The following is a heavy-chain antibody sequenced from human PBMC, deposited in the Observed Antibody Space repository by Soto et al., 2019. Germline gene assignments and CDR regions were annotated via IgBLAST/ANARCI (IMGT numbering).Heavy chain of an antibody. CDR3: ATIVGANDY. CDR2: IYSSGSA. J-gene: IGHJ4*02. CDR1: RASIYTYS. Sequence: SETLSLTCTVSRASIYTYSWTWIRQPAGKGLQWIGHIYSSGSANYSPSLKRRVSMSVDSSKNQISLKLSSVTAADTAVYYCATIVGANDYWGQGTLVTAS. D-gene: IGHD1-26*01. V-gene: IGHV4-4*07.